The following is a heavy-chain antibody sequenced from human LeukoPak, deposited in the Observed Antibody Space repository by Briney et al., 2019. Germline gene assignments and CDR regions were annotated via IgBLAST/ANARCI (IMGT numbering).Heavy chain of an antibody. CDR2: IIPILGIA. CDR1: GGTFSSYA. D-gene: IGHD2-2*02. Sequence: SVKVSCKASGGTFSSYAISWVRQAPGQGLEWMGRIIPILGIANYAQKFQGRVTITADKSTSTAYMELSSLRSEDTAVYYCARIVGTSKLLYPDGGDYWGQGTLVTVSS. CDR3: ARIVGTSKLLYPDGGDY. V-gene: IGHV1-69*04. J-gene: IGHJ4*02.